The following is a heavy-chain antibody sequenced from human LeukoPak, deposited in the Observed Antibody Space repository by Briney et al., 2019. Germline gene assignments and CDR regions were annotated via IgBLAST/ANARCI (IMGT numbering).Heavy chain of an antibody. J-gene: IGHJ3*02. D-gene: IGHD5-18*01. CDR2: ISYDGSNK. CDR1: GFTFSSYG. Sequence: GGSLRLSCAASGFTFSSYGMHWVRQAPGKGLEWVAVISYDGSNKYYADSVRGRFTISRDNSKNTLYLQMNSLRAEDTAVYYCAKDVDTAMVTAFDIWGQGTMVTVSS. CDR3: AKDVDTAMVTAFDI. V-gene: IGHV3-30*18.